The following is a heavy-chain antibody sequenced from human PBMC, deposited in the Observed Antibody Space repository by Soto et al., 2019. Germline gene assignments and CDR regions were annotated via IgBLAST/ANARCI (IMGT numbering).Heavy chain of an antibody. CDR2: IYYSGST. Sequence: EWLGRTGAVSGASISSYYWSWIRQPPGKGLEWIGYIYYSGSTNYNPSLKSRVTISVDTSKNQFSLKLSSVTAEDTAVYYCARDTAHLGYCSGGSCYEGYGMDVWGQGTTVTVYS. CDR3: ARDTAHLGYCSGGSCYEGYGMDV. V-gene: IGHV4-59*01. D-gene: IGHD2-15*01. CDR1: GASISSYY. J-gene: IGHJ6*02.